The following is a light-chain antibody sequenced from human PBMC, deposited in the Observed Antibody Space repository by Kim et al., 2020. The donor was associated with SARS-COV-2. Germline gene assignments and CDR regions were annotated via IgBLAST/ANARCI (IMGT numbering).Light chain of an antibody. CDR2: GKN. CDR3: NSRDNNDNVL. Sequence: VALGQTVRSTCQGDSLRSYYTTWFQQKPGQAPRVVVHGKNNRPSGIPARFSGSSSGNTASLTITGTQAGDEADYYCNSRDNNDNVLFGGGTQLTVL. J-gene: IGLJ2*01. V-gene: IGLV3-19*01. CDR1: SLRSYY.